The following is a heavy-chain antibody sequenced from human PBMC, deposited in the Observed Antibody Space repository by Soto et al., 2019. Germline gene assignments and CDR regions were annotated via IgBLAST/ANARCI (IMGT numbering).Heavy chain of an antibody. D-gene: IGHD1-20*01. Sequence: GGSLRLSCVASGFTFISSFMGWVRQAPGKGLEWVANINQDGSGNTIYVADSMRGRFTISRDNAKNSLFLQMNSLRADDTAVYYCARDIDNRDYYYGLDVWGQGTTVTVSS. CDR2: INQDGSGNTI. CDR3: ARDIDNRDYYYGLDV. CDR1: GFTFISSF. J-gene: IGHJ6*02. V-gene: IGHV3-7*01.